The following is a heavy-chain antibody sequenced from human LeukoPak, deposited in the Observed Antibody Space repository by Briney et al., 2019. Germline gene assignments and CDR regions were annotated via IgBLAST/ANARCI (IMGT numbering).Heavy chain of an antibody. CDR1: GGSISSYY. D-gene: IGHD1/OR15-1a*01. CDR2: IYYTGST. Sequence: SETLSLTCTVSGGSISSYYWSWIRQPPGRGLEWIGYIYYTGSTNYNPSLKSRVTISLDTSKNQFSLKLSSMTAADTAVYYCARQRVNKWNNLWSFDYWGQGTLVTVSS. J-gene: IGHJ4*02. CDR3: ARQRVNKWNNLWSFDY. V-gene: IGHV4-59*08.